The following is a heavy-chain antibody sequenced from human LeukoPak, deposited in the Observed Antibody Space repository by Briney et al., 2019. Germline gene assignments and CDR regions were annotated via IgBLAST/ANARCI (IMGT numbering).Heavy chain of an antibody. D-gene: IGHD6-19*01. CDR1: GDSVSSNSAA. Sequence: QTLSLTCAISGDSVSSNSAAWNWIRQSPLRGLEWLGRTYYRSKWYNDYAVSVKGRVTINPDTSKNQFSLQLNSVTPEDTAVYYCAREATGWRPLDFWGQGTLVTVSS. CDR3: AREATGWRPLDF. V-gene: IGHV6-1*01. J-gene: IGHJ4*02. CDR2: TYYRSKWYN.